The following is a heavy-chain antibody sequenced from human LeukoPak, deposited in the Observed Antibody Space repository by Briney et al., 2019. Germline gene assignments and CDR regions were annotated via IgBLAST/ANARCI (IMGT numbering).Heavy chain of an antibody. CDR1: GFTFSSYG. J-gene: IGHJ4*02. Sequence: PGGSLRLSCAASGFTFSSYGMHWVRQAPGKGLEWVAVIWYDGSNKYYADSVKGRFTISRDNSKHTQSLQMNSLRAEDTGIYYCAKHHGDYGLGYFDLWGQGTLVTVSA. CDR3: AKHHGDYGLGYFDL. CDR2: IWYDGSNK. D-gene: IGHD4-17*01. V-gene: IGHV3-33*06.